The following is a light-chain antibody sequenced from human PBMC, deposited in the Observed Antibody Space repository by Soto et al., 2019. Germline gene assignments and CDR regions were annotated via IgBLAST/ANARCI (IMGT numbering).Light chain of an antibody. CDR1: SGHSNYA. CDR3: QTGGSGIVV. V-gene: IGLV4-69*01. CDR2: LNSDGSH. J-gene: IGLJ2*01. Sequence: QSVLTQSPSASASLGASVKLTCTLSSGHSNYAIAWHQQQSEKGPRYLMKLNSDGSHSKGDGIPDRFSGSSSGAERYLTISSLQSEDEADYYWQTGGSGIVVFGGGTKLTVL.